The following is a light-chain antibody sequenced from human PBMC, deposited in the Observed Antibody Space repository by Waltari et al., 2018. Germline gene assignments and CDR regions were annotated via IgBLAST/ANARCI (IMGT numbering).Light chain of an antibody. CDR1: QSVNSN. J-gene: IGKJ4*01. CDR3: QQYNNWPLT. Sequence: EIVMTQSPATLSVSPGDRATLSCRASQSVNSNLAWYQQRPGQAPRLLIYGASTTATGIPARFTGSGSGTEFTLTISSLQSEDFAVYYCQQYNNWPLTFGGGTEVEIK. V-gene: IGKV3-15*01. CDR2: GAS.